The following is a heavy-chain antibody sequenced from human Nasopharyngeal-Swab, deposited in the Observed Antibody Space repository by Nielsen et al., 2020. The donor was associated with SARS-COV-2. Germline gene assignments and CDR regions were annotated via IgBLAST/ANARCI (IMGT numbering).Heavy chain of an antibody. Sequence: VRQMPGKGLEGMGIIYPGDSDTRYSPSFQGQVTISADKSISTAYLQWSSLKASDTAMYYCARLTAGAYYYYYYGMDVWGQGTTVTVSS. CDR3: ARLTAGAYYYYYYGMDV. J-gene: IGHJ6*02. D-gene: IGHD5-18*01. CDR2: IYPGDSDT. V-gene: IGHV5-51*01.